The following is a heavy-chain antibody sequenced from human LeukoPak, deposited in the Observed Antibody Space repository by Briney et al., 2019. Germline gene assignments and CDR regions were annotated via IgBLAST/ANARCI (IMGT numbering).Heavy chain of an antibody. J-gene: IGHJ3*02. CDR1: GGSISSFY. CDR2: FYYSGST. CDR3: ARRYGSGALTDAFDI. D-gene: IGHD3-10*01. Sequence: SETLSLTCTVSGGSISSFYWSWIRQPPGKGLEWSGYFYYSGSTNYNPSLKSRVTISVDTSKNQLSLKLSSVTAADTAVYYCARRYGSGALTDAFDIWGQGTMVTVSS. V-gene: IGHV4-59*08.